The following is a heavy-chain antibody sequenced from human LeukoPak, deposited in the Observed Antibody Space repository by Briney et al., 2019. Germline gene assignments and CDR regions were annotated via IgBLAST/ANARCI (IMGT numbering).Heavy chain of an antibody. CDR2: IYYSGST. CDR3: ARAGEAGYAFDI. CDR1: GGSISSYY. J-gene: IGHJ3*02. Sequence: SETLSLTCTVSGGSISSYYWSWIRQPPGKGLEWIGYIYYSGSTNYNPSLKSRVTISVDTSKNQFSLKLSSVTAADTAVYYCARAGEAGYAFDIWGQGTMVTVSS. D-gene: IGHD3-16*01. V-gene: IGHV4-59*01.